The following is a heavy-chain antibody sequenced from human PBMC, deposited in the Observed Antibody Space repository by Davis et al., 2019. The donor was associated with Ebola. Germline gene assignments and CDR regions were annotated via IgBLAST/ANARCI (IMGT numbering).Heavy chain of an antibody. D-gene: IGHD2-21*01. V-gene: IGHV1-46*01. Sequence: AASVKVSCKASGYTFTGYYMHWVRQAPEQGLEWMGIINPSGGSTSYAQKFQGRVTMTRDTSTSTVYLELSSLRSEDTAVYYCARVPDWRWYFDLWGRGTLVTVSS. CDR2: INPSGGST. CDR1: GYTFTGYY. CDR3: ARVPDWRWYFDL. J-gene: IGHJ2*01.